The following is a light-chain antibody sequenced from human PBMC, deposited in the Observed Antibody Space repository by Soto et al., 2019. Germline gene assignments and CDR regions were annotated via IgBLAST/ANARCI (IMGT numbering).Light chain of an antibody. Sequence: EFVFTQSPSTLSLSPGERATLSCRASQSVSSYLAWYQQKPGQAPRLLIYDASNRATGIPARFSGTGSGTDFTLTINNLEPEDFAVYYCQGRTNWSIAFGRGTRLEIK. CDR3: QGRTNWSIA. V-gene: IGKV3-11*01. CDR1: QSVSSY. CDR2: DAS. J-gene: IGKJ5*01.